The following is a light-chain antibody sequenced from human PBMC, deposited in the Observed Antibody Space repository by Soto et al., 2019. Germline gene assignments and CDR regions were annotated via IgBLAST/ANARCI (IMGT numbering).Light chain of an antibody. J-gene: IGLJ2*01. CDR3: NSYTNTDTVV. CDR2: DAN. V-gene: IGLV2-14*03. CDR1: SSDVGAYNS. Sequence: QSALTQPASVSGSLGQAITVSCTGTSSDVGAYNSVSWYQQHPGKAPKLMIFDANIRPSGLSNRFSGSKSGNTASLTISGLQAEDEAHYYCNSYTNTDTVVFGGGTKLTVL.